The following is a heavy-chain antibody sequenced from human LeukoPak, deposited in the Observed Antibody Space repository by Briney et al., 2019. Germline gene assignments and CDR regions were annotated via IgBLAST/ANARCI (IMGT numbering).Heavy chain of an antibody. J-gene: IGHJ4*02. D-gene: IGHD3-9*01. CDR1: GFTFSSYG. CDR3: AKAGARRMSYYDILTGYSHIDY. CDR2: IRYDGSNK. Sequence: GGSLRLSCAASGFTFSSYGMHWVRQAPGKGLEWVAFIRYDGSNKYYADSVKGRFTVSRDNSNNTVYLQMNSLRAEDTALYYCAKAGARRMSYYDILTGYSHIDYWGQGTLVTVSS. V-gene: IGHV3-30*02.